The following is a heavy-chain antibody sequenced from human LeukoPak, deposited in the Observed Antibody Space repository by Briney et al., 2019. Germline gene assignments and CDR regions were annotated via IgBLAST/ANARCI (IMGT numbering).Heavy chain of an antibody. V-gene: IGHV4-34*01. Sequence: SETLSLTCAVYGGSFSGYYWSWIRQPPGKGLEWIGEINHSGSTYYNPSLKSRVTISVDTSKNQFSLKLSSVTAADTAVYYCASYNSSFLDYWSQGTLVTVSS. CDR1: GGSFSGYY. CDR3: ASYNSSFLDY. J-gene: IGHJ4*02. D-gene: IGHD6-13*01. CDR2: INHSGST.